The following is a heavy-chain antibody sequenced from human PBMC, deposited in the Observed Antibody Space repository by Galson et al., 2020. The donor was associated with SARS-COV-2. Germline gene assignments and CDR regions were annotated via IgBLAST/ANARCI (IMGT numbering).Heavy chain of an antibody. D-gene: IGHD1-26*01. CDR1: GFPFSSYA. CDR3: ARARSGSYDDGRDV. CDR2: ISYDGSNK. Sequence: GGSLRLSCAASGFPFSSYAMHWVRQAPGKGLEWVALISYDGSNKYYADSVKGRLTMSRDNSKNTLYLQMNSLRAEDTAVYYCARARSGSYDDGRDVWGQGTTVTVSS. J-gene: IGHJ6*02. V-gene: IGHV3-30-3*01.